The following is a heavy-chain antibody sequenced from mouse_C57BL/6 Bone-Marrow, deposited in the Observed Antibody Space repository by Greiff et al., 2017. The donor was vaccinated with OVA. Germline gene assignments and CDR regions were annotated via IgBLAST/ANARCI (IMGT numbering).Heavy chain of an antibody. CDR3: STTVVGRAMDD. J-gene: IGHJ4*01. V-gene: IGHV1-69*01. Sequence: QVQLQQPGAELVMPGASVKLSCKASGYTFTSYWMHWVKQRPGQGLEWIGEIDPSDSYTNYNQKFKGKSTLTVDKSSSTAYMQLSSLTSEDSAVYYCSTTVVGRAMDDWGQGTSVTVSS. D-gene: IGHD1-1*01. CDR1: GYTFTSYW. CDR2: IDPSDSYT.